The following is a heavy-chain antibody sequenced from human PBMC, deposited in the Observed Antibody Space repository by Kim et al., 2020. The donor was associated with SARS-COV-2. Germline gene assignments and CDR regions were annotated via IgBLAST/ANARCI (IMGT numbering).Heavy chain of an antibody. D-gene: IGHD4-4*01. CDR2: INAYNGNT. CDR1: GYTFTSYG. V-gene: IGHV1-18*04. J-gene: IGHJ3*02. CDR3: ARDPMATITDAFDI. Sequence: ASVKVSCKASGYTFTSYGISWVRQAPGQGLEWMGWINAYNGNTIYAQKLQGRVTMTTDTSTSTAYMELRSLRSDDTAVYYCARDPMATITDAFDIWGQGTMVTVSS.